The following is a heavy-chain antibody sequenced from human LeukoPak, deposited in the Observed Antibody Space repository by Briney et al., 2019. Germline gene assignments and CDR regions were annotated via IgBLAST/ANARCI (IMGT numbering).Heavy chain of an antibody. Sequence: GGSLRLSCAASGFTFSTYWMSWVRQAPGKGLEWVANIKQDGSEKYYVDSVKGRFTISRDNAKNSLYLQMNSLRAEDTAVYYCARDKIVGATHFDYWGQGTLVTVSA. J-gene: IGHJ4*02. V-gene: IGHV3-7*01. CDR1: GFTFSTYW. D-gene: IGHD1-26*01. CDR3: ARDKIVGATHFDY. CDR2: IKQDGSEK.